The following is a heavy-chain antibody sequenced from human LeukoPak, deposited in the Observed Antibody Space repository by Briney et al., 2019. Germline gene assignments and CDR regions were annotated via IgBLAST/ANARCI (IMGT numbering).Heavy chain of an antibody. CDR3: ARGDNDKSVSFGY. Sequence: GGSPRLSCAASGFTFSSYCMHWVRQAPGKGLEWVAVIWYDGSNKYYADSVKGRFTISRDNSKNALYLQMNSLRAEDTAVYSCARGDNDKSVSFGYWGQGSLVTVSS. D-gene: IGHD3/OR15-3a*01. CDR2: IWYDGSNK. J-gene: IGHJ4*02. CDR1: GFTFSSYC. V-gene: IGHV3-33*01.